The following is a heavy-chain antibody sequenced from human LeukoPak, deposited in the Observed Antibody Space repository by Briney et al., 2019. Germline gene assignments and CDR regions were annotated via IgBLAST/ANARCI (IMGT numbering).Heavy chain of an antibody. CDR3: ASSPRLTTSWFLFDS. J-gene: IGHJ5*01. Sequence: PSETLSLTCSVSGDSFSNYYWTWIRQPPGKGLEWIGYVYYGGSTNYNPSLKTRLHLSVDTSKNRFSPKLSSVTAADTAVYYCASSPRLTTSWFLFDSWGHGTLVTVSS. CDR1: GDSFSNYY. D-gene: IGHD2-2*01. V-gene: IGHV4-59*08. CDR2: VYYGGST.